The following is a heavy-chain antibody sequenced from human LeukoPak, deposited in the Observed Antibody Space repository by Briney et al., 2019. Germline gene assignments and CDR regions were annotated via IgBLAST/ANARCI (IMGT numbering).Heavy chain of an antibody. J-gene: IGHJ4*02. V-gene: IGHV4-59*01. CDR2: IYYSGST. D-gene: IGHD6-6*01. CDR3: ARLAARPSDY. CDR1: GGSISSYY. Sequence: PSETLSLACTVSGGSISSYYWSWIRQPPGKGLEWIGYIYYSGSTNYNPSLKSRVTISVDTSKNQFSLKLSSVTAADTAVYYCARLAARPSDYWGQGTLVTVSS.